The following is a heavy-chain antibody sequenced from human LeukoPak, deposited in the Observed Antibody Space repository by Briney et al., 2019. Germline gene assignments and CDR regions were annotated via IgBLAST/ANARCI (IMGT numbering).Heavy chain of an antibody. CDR1: GFTFSSYW. CDR3: AKATNYYGSGRRDAFDI. V-gene: IGHV3-7*01. J-gene: IGHJ3*02. CDR2: IKQDGSEK. D-gene: IGHD3-10*01. Sequence: GGSLRLSCAASGFTFSSYWMSWVRQAPGKGLEWVANIKQDGSEKYYVDSVKGRFTISRDNAKNSLYLQMNSLRAEDTAVYYCAKATNYYGSGRRDAFDIWGQGTMVTVSS.